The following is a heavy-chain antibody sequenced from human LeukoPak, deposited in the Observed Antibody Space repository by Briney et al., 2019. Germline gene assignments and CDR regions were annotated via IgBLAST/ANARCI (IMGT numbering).Heavy chain of an antibody. CDR2: IWYDGSNK. J-gene: IGHJ4*02. CDR1: GFTFSSYG. CDR3: AKDSGIVVVTFYFDY. V-gene: IGHV3-33*06. Sequence: GGSLRLSCAASGFTFSSYGMHWVRQAPDKGLEWVAVIWYDGSNKYYADSVKGRFTISRDNSKNTLYLQMNGLRAEDTAVYYCAKDSGIVVVTFYFDYWGQGTLVTVSS. D-gene: IGHD2-21*02.